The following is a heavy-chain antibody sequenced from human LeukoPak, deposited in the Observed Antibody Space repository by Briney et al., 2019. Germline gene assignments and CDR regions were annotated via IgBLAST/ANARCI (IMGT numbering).Heavy chain of an antibody. V-gene: IGHV3-15*01. J-gene: IGHJ5*02. D-gene: IGHD3-10*01. CDR3: AKDYYGSGPRHNWFDP. CDR2: IKSKTDGGTT. CDR1: GFTFSNAW. Sequence: GGSLRLSCAASGFTFSNAWMSWVRQAPGKGLEWVGRIKSKTDGGTTDYAAPVKGRFTISRDDSKNTLYLQMNSLKTEDTAVYYCAKDYYGSGPRHNWFDPWGQGTLVTVSS.